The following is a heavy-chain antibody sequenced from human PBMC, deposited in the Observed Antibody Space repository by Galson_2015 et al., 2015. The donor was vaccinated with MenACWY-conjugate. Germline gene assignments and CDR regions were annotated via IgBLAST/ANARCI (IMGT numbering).Heavy chain of an antibody. V-gene: IGHV5-51*01. J-gene: IGHJ6*02. CDR1: GYTFPTYW. CDR3: ARHPPGGRGMDV. Sequence: QSGAEVKKPGESLKISCKGSGYTFPTYWIGWVRQVPGKGLEWVGLISPIDSKTRYSPAFEGRVTISADNSITTAYLQWNSLQASDTAMYYCARHPPGGRGMDVWGQGTTVTVSS. CDR2: ISPIDSKT. D-gene: IGHD1-26*01.